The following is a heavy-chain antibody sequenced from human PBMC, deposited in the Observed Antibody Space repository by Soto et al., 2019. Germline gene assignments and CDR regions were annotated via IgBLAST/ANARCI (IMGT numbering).Heavy chain of an antibody. Sequence: ASVKVSCKASGYTFTSYGISWVRQAPGQRLEWMGWISAYNGNTNYAQKLQGRVTMTTDTSTSTAYMELRSLRSDDTAVYYCARVEFPTTLRYFDWLLLDYWGQGTLVTVSS. V-gene: IGHV1-18*01. J-gene: IGHJ4*02. CDR1: GYTFTSYG. CDR2: ISAYNGNT. D-gene: IGHD3-9*01. CDR3: ARVEFPTTLRYFDWLLLDY.